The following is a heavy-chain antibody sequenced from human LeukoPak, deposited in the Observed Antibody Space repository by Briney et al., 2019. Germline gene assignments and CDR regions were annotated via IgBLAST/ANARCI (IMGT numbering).Heavy chain of an antibody. J-gene: IGHJ6*02. CDR3: ASMHYYYGMDV. Sequence: SETLSLTCTVSGGSIGSYYWSWIRQPPGKGLEWIGYIYHSGSTYYNPSLKSRVTISVDRSKNQFSLKLSSVTAADTAVYYCASMHYYYGMDVWGQGTTVTVSS. D-gene: IGHD2-2*01. V-gene: IGHV4-30-2*01. CDR1: GGSIGSYY. CDR2: IYHSGST.